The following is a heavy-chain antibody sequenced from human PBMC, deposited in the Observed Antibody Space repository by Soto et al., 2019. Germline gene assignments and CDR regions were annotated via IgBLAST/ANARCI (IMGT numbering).Heavy chain of an antibody. J-gene: IGHJ3*02. Sequence: PSETLSFTCTVSGGSISSYYWTWIRHPAGKGLEWIGRIYTSGSTNYNPSLKSRVTMSVDTSKNQFSLRLRSVTAADTAVYYCARDRGGYNDDAFDIWGQGTMVTVSS. CDR3: ARDRGGYNDDAFDI. CDR2: IYTSGST. V-gene: IGHV4-4*07. CDR1: GGSISSYY. D-gene: IGHD5-12*01.